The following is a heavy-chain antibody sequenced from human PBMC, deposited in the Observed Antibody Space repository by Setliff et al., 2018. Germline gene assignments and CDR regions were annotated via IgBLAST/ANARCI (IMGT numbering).Heavy chain of an antibody. J-gene: IGHJ6*03. Sequence: RASVKVSCKASGYTLTTYFALNWVRQAPGQGPEWMGWINTNSGNPTYAQGFTGRFVFSLDTSVSTAYLQISSLKSEDTAVYYCARGSRFGTIVYKGDYYMDVWGKGTTVTVSS. V-gene: IGHV7-4-1*02. D-gene: IGHD3-10*01. CDR3: ARGSRFGTIVYKGDYYMDV. CDR1: GYTLTTYFA. CDR2: INTNSGNP.